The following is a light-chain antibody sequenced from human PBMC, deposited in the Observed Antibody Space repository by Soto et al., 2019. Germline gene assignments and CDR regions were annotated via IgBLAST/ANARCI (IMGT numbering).Light chain of an antibody. CDR2: GAS. CDR3: QQYGSSPPEYT. V-gene: IGKV3-20*01. J-gene: IGKJ2*01. Sequence: EIVLTQSPGTLSLSPGERATLSCRASQSVSSSYLAWYQQKHGQAPRLLIYGASSRATGIPDRFIGSGSGTDFTLTISRLEPEDFAVYYCQQYGSSPPEYTFGQGTKLEIK. CDR1: QSVSSSY.